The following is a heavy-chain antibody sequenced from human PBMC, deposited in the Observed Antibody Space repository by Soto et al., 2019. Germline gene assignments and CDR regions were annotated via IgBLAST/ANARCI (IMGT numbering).Heavy chain of an antibody. CDR2: TYYRSKWCN. Sequence: SQTLSLTCAISGDSVSSSSVTWNWIRQSPSRGLEWLGRTYYRSKWCNDYAESVKSRITINPDTSKNQFSLHLNSVTPEDTAVYYCVRVIRHSYICFWCQGNLGTVSS. CDR3: VRVIRHSYICF. CDR1: GDSVSSSSVT. V-gene: IGHV6-1*01. D-gene: IGHD3-16*01. J-gene: IGHJ4*02.